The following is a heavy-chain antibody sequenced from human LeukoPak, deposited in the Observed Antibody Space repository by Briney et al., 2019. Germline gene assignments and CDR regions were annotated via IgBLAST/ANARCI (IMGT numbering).Heavy chain of an antibody. Sequence: ASVKVSCKASGYTFTGYYMHWVRQAPGQGLEWMGWINPNSGGTNYAQKFQGRVTMTRDTSISTAYMELSSLRSDDTAVYYCARDTPNLNIWVGEVFLWGQGTLVTVSS. CDR2: INPNSGGT. V-gene: IGHV1-2*02. D-gene: IGHD3-10*01. CDR3: ARDTPNLNIWVGEVFL. CDR1: GYTFTGYY. J-gene: IGHJ4*02.